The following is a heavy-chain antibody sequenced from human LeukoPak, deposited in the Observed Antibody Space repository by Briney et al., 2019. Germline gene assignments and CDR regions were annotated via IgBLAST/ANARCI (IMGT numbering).Heavy chain of an antibody. D-gene: IGHD3-10*01. CDR3: ARVLGSYYPGDYYYYYYMDV. Sequence: GASVKVSCKASGGTFSSYAISWVRQAPGQGLEWMGGIIPIFGTANYAQKFQGRVTITTDESTSTAYMELSSLRSEDTAVYYCARVLGSYYPGDYYYYYYMDVWGKGTTVTVSS. V-gene: IGHV1-69*05. CDR2: IIPIFGTA. J-gene: IGHJ6*03. CDR1: GGTFSSYA.